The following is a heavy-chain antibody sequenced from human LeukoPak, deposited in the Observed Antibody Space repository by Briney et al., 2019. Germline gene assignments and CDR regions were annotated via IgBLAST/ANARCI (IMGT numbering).Heavy chain of an antibody. Sequence: PSQTLSLTCTVSGGSISSGGYYWSWIRQHPGKGLEWIGYIYYTGNTNYNPSLKSRVTISVDTSKNQFSLKLSSVTAADTAVYYCARDTGYCSGGTCYHNFFDYWGQGTLVTVSS. V-gene: IGHV4-31*03. CDR3: ARDTGYCSGGTCYHNFFDY. J-gene: IGHJ4*02. CDR1: GGSISSGGYY. CDR2: IYYTGNT. D-gene: IGHD2-15*01.